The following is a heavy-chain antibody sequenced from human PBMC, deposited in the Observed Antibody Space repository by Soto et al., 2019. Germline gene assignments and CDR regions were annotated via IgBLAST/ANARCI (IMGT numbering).Heavy chain of an antibody. CDR3: ATHPPYGPLDH. J-gene: IGHJ4*02. V-gene: IGHV4-39*01. CDR1: GGSISSSSNH. CDR2: IYYSENT. Sequence: SSETLSLTCTVSGGSISSSSNHRGWIRQPPGKGLEWIGNIYYSENTYYNPSLKSRVTISVDTSKNQFSLRLTSVTAADTAVYYCATHPPYGPLDHWGQGTLVTVSS. D-gene: IGHD4-17*01.